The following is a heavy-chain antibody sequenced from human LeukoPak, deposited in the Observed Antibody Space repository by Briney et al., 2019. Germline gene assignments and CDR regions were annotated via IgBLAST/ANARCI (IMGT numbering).Heavy chain of an antibody. Sequence: GGSLRLSCAGSGFTFSSYAMSWVRQAPGKGLEWVSVISGSGGSINYAASVKGRFTISRDNSKNTLYLQMNSLRAEDTAIYYCAKMYSSGPIDYWGQGTLVTVSS. CDR1: GFTFSSYA. CDR3: AKMYSSGPIDY. J-gene: IGHJ4*02. V-gene: IGHV3-23*01. D-gene: IGHD6-19*01. CDR2: ISGSGGSI.